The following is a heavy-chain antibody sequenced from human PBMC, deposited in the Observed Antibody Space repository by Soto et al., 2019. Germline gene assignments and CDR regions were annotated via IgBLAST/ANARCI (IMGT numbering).Heavy chain of an antibody. D-gene: IGHD3-3*01. J-gene: IGHJ4*02. CDR3: ARSYDFWSGYYDY. V-gene: IGHV4-59*01. CDR1: GGSISSYY. Sequence: SETLSLTCTVSGGSISSYYWSWIRQPPGKGLEWIGYIYYSGSTNYNPSLKSRVTISVDTSKNQFSLKLSSVTAADTAVYYCARSYDFWSGYYDYWGQGTLVTVSS. CDR2: IYYSGST.